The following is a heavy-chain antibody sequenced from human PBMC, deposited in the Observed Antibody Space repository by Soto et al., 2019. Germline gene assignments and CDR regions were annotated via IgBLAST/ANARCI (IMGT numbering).Heavy chain of an antibody. CDR3: ARVGSSSRGGIDY. Sequence: EVQLVESGGGLVQPGGSLRLSCAASGFTFSSYWMSWVRQAPGKGLEWVANIKQDGNEKYYVDSVKGRFTISRDNAKNSLYLQMNSLRAEDTAVYYCARVGSSSRGGIDYWGQGNLVTVSS. D-gene: IGHD6-13*01. CDR2: IKQDGNEK. CDR1: GFTFSSYW. V-gene: IGHV3-7*03. J-gene: IGHJ4*02.